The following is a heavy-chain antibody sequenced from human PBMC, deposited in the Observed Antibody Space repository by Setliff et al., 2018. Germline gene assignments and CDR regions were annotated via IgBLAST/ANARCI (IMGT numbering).Heavy chain of an antibody. V-gene: IGHV4-31*01. Sequence: SCKASGGTFSSYGISWIRQPPGKGLEWIGSIYYSGTTYYNPSLKSLVTISVDTSKNQFSLKLSSVTAADTAVYYCARGISGDSSGYSPDNWFDPWGQGTLVTVSS. CDR3: ARGISGDSSGYSPDNWFDP. D-gene: IGHD3-22*01. CDR1: GGTFSSYGI. J-gene: IGHJ5*02. CDR2: IYYSGTT.